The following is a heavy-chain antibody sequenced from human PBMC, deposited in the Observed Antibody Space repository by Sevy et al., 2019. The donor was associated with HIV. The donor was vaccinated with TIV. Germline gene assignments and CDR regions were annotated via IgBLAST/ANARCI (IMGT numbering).Heavy chain of an antibody. CDR3: AKPGKFSGSYLDAFDI. Sequence: GGSLRLSCAASGFTFSKYGMHWVRQAPGKGLERVAVISYDGGNKYYADSVKGRFTISKDNFKNTLYLQMNSLRAEDTAIYYCAKPGKFSGSYLDAFDIWGQGTMVTV. CDR1: GFTFSKYG. D-gene: IGHD1-26*01. CDR2: ISYDGGNK. V-gene: IGHV3-30*18. J-gene: IGHJ3*02.